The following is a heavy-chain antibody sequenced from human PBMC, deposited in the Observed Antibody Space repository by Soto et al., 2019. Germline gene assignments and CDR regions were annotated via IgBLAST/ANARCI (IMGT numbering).Heavy chain of an antibody. CDR2: ISYDGSNK. CDR3: AREDGDYVLSPLFDP. D-gene: IGHD4-17*01. CDR1: GFTFSSYA. Sequence: QVQLVESGGGVVQPGRSLRLSCAASGFTFSSYAMHWVRHAPGKGLEWVAVISYDGSNKYYADSVKGRFTISRDNSKNTLYLQMNSLRAEDTAVYYCAREDGDYVLSPLFDPWGQGTLVTVSS. V-gene: IGHV3-30-3*01. J-gene: IGHJ5*02.